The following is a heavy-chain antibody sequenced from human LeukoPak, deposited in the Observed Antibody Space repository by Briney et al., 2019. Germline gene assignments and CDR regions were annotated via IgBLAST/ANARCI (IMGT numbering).Heavy chain of an antibody. CDR3: ARWGRGFDY. CDR2: ISSSSSYT. D-gene: IGHD1-26*01. CDR1: GFTFSDHY. Sequence: GGSLRLSCAASGFTFSDHYMSWIRQAPGKGLEGVSYISSSSSYTNYADSVKGRFTISRDNAKNSLYLQMNSLRAEDTAVYYCARWGRGFDYWGQGTLVTVSS. J-gene: IGHJ4*02. V-gene: IGHV3-11*06.